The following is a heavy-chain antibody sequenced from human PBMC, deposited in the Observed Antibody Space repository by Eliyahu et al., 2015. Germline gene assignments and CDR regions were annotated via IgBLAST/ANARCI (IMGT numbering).Heavy chain of an antibody. V-gene: IGHV5-10-1*01. CDR3: ARSLNYDSSGEFDY. Sequence: PSFQGHVTISADKSISTAYLQWSSLKASDTAMYYCARSLNYDSSGEFDYWGQGTLVTVSS. J-gene: IGHJ4*02. D-gene: IGHD3-22*01.